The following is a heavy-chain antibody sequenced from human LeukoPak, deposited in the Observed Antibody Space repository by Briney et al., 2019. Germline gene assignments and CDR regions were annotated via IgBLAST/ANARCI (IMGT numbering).Heavy chain of an antibody. CDR2: ISSSSSYI. CDR3: ARPRFGPTSLFDY. CDR1: GFTFSSYS. V-gene: IGHV3-21*01. Sequence: PGGSLRLSCAASGFTFSSYSMNWVRQAPGKGLEWVSSISSSSSYIYYADSVKGRFTISRDNAKNSLYLQMNSLRAEDTAVYYCARPRFGPTSLFDYWGQGTLVTVSS. J-gene: IGHJ4*02. D-gene: IGHD3-10*01.